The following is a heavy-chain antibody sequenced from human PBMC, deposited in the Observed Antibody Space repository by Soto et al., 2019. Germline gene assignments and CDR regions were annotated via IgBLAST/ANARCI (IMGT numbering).Heavy chain of an antibody. CDR3: ARASPRYCSGGSCRNWFDP. J-gene: IGHJ5*02. CDR1: GGSFSGYY. V-gene: IGHV4-34*01. D-gene: IGHD2-15*01. Sequence: SETLSLTCAVYGGSFSGYYWSWIRQPPGKGLEWIGEINHSGSTNYNPSLKSRVTISVDTSKNQFSLKLSSVTAADTAVYYCARASPRYCSGGSCRNWFDPWGQETLVTVSS. CDR2: INHSGST.